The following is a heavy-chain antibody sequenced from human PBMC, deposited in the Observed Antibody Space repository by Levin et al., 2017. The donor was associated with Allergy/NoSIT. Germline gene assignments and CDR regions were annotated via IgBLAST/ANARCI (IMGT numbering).Heavy chain of an antibody. Sequence: SQTLSLTCSVSGGSISSSSHYWAWIRQPPGKGLEWIGHIYYSGSTYTNPSLKSRVTMSVDTSKSQFSLKLSLVTAADTAVNFCASSSGGYNYRGMDVWGQGTSVTVSS. D-gene: IGHD3-10*01. J-gene: IGHJ6*02. CDR1: GGSISSSSHY. CDR3: ASSSGGYNYRGMDV. V-gene: IGHV4-39*07. CDR2: IYYSGST.